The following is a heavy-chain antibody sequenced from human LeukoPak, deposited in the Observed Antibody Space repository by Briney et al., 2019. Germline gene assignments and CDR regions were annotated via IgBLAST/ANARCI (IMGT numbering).Heavy chain of an antibody. CDR3: ASGYNYWFNY. D-gene: IGHD5-24*01. J-gene: IGHJ4*02. CDR2: ILYDGSQK. Sequence: PGGSLRLSCAASGVSFSGYAMDWVRQAPGKGLEWVAFILYDGSQKYYVDSVKGRYTTSRETLKNTPFLHIYSMRAEDTGLYYCASGYNYWFNYWGQGTLVTVSS. V-gene: IGHV3-30*02. CDR1: GVSFSGYA.